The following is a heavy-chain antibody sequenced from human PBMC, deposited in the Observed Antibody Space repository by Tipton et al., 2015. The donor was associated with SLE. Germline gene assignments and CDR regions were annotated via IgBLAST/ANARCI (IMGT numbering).Heavy chain of an antibody. CDR1: GFTFSSYA. V-gene: IGHV3-33*08. J-gene: IGHJ4*02. D-gene: IGHD3-16*02. Sequence: SLRLSCAASGFTFSSYAMHWVRQAPGKGLEWVAVIWYDGSNKYYADSVKGRFTISRDNSKNTLYLQMNSLRAEDTAVYYCARVYEYIWGSYHPFDYWGQGTLVAVSS. CDR2: IWYDGSNK. CDR3: ARVYEYIWGSYHPFDY.